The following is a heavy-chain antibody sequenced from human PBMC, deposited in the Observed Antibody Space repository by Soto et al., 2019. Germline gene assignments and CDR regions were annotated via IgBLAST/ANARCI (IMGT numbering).Heavy chain of an antibody. CDR1: GGSISSSNW. V-gene: IGHV4-4*02. J-gene: IGHJ5*02. Sequence: SETLSLTCAVSGGSISSSNWWSWVRQPPGKGLEWIGEIYHSGSTNYNPSFKSRVTISVDKSKNQFSLKLSSVTAADTAVYYCARESPATVTTGGGNWFDPWGQGTLVT. CDR2: IYHSGST. D-gene: IGHD4-17*01. CDR3: ARESPATVTTGGGNWFDP.